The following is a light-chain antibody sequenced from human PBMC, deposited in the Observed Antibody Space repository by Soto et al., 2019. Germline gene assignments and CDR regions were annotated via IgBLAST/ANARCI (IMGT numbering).Light chain of an antibody. CDR3: KQRSNWLWT. J-gene: IGKJ1*01. CDR1: QSVSSY. V-gene: IGKV3-11*01. Sequence: EIVLTQSPATLSLSPGERATLSCRASQSVSSYLAWYQQKPGQAPRLLIYDASNRATGIPARFSGSGSGTDLTLTISRLEPEDFAVYYCKQRSNWLWTFGQGTKVEIK. CDR2: DAS.